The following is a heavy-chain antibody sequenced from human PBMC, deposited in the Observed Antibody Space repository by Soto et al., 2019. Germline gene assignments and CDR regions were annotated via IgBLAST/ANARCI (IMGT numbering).Heavy chain of an antibody. CDR1: GGSISSSSYY. CDR3: ARRVGATTGYYYGMDV. Sequence: SETLSLTCTVSGGSISSSSYYWGWIRQPPGKGLEWIGSIYYSGSTYYNPSLKSRVTISVDTSKNQFSLKLSSVTAADTAVYYCARRVGATTGYYYGMDVWGQGTTVTVSS. V-gene: IGHV4-39*01. D-gene: IGHD1-26*01. J-gene: IGHJ6*02. CDR2: IYYSGST.